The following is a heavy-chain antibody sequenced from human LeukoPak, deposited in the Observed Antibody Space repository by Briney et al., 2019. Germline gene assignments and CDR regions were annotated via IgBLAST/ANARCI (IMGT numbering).Heavy chain of an antibody. D-gene: IGHD1-7*01. CDR3: ARASGPVKAELYFDY. V-gene: IGHV1-46*01. Sequence: GASVKVSCKASGYTFTSYYMHWVRQAPGQGLEWMGIINPSGGSTSYAQKFQGRVTMTRDTSTSTVYMELSSLRSEDTAVYYCARASGPVKAELYFDYWGQGTLVTVSS. J-gene: IGHJ4*02. CDR1: GYTFTSYY. CDR2: INPSGGST.